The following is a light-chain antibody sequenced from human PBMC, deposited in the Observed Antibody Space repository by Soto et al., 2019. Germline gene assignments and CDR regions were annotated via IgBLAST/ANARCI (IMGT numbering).Light chain of an antibody. CDR2: WAS. CDR3: QQYYDAPQI. V-gene: IGKV4-1*01. J-gene: IGKJ1*01. Sequence: DIVMTQSPDSLAVSLGERATINCKSSQSVLYSNNKNYVAWYQQKPGQPPKLLIYWASTRESGVPDRFSGSGSGTDFTLTISSLHAEDVAVYYCQQYYDAPQIFGQGTKVEIK. CDR1: QSVLYSNNKNY.